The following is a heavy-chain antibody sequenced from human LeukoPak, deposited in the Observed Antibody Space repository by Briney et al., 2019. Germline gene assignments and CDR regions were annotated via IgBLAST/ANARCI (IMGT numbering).Heavy chain of an antibody. CDR3: ARVGTTTGYYFDY. Sequence: SVKVSCKASGGTFSSYAISWVPQAPGQGLEWMGGITPIFGTANYAQKFQGRVTITADESTSTAYMELSSLRSEDTAVYYCARVGTTTGYYFDYWGQGTLVTVSS. CDR1: GGTFSSYA. D-gene: IGHD1-7*01. V-gene: IGHV1-69*13. CDR2: ITPIFGTA. J-gene: IGHJ4*02.